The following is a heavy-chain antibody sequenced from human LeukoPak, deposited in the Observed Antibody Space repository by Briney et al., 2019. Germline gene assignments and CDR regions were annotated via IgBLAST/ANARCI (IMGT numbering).Heavy chain of an antibody. CDR2: IYCSGST. CDR1: GGSISSGDYY. J-gene: IGHJ5*02. CDR3: ARGVWSGYYTGRARPVLLDH. V-gene: IGHV4-30-4*08. Sequence: SETLTLTCTVSGGSISSGDYYWSWLRQPSGKGLEWIGYIYCSGSTYYNPSLKSRVTISVDTSKNQFSLKLSSVTAADTAVYYCARGVWSGYYTGRARPVLLDHWGQGTLVTVSS. D-gene: IGHD3-3*01.